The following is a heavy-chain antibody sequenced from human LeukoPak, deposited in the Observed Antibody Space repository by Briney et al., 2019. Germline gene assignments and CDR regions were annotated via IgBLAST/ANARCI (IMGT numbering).Heavy chain of an antibody. CDR3: ARGGMVRRVMGAFDI. Sequence: GGSLRLSCAASGFTFSSYGMHWVHQAPGKGLEWVAVIWDDGSNKYYADSVRGRFTISRDNSKNTLYLQMNSLRAEDTAVFYCARGGMVRRVMGAFDIWGQGTLVTVSS. CDR2: IWDDGSNK. CDR1: GFTFSSYG. V-gene: IGHV3-33*01. J-gene: IGHJ3*02. D-gene: IGHD3-10*01.